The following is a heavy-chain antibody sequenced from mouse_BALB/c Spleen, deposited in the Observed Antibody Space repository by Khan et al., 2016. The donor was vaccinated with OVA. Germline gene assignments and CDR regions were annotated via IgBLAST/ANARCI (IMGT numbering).Heavy chain of an antibody. Sequence: EVELVESGGGLVKPGGSLKLSCAASGFTFSDYYMYWVRQSPEKRLEWVATISDGASYTYYPDSVTGRFTISGDDAKNNLYLQMSCLKSEDTAMYYCARGYYGDPFAYWGQGTLVTVSA. J-gene: IGHJ3*01. CDR3: ARGYYGDPFAY. V-gene: IGHV5-4*02. CDR1: GFTFSDYY. D-gene: IGHD2-13*01. CDR2: ISDGASYT.